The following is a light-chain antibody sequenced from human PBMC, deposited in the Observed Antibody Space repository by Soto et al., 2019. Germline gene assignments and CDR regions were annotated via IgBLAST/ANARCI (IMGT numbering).Light chain of an antibody. CDR2: GAS. Sequence: EIVMTQSPATLSVSPGERATLSFRAIQSVSSNLAWYQQKPGQAPRLLIYGASTRATGIPARFSGSGSGTEFTLTISSLEPEDLAVYFCQQRSNWPRTFGQGTKVDIK. J-gene: IGKJ1*01. V-gene: IGKV3-15*01. CDR3: QQRSNWPRT. CDR1: QSVSSN.